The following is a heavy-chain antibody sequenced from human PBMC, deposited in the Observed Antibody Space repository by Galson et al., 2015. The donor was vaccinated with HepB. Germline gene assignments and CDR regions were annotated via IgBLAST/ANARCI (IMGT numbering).Heavy chain of an antibody. CDR1: GGTFSRYA. CDR2: IIPIFGTA. CDR3: ARVYPAGDYGMDVWGQGTINYGMDV. J-gene: IGHJ6*02. D-gene: IGHD4-17*01. Sequence: SVKVSCKASGGTFSRYAISWVRQAPGQGLEWMGGIIPIFGTATYAQKFQGRVTITADESTSTAYMELSSLRSEDTAVYYCARVYPAGDYGMDVWGQGTINYGMDVWGQGTTVTVSS. V-gene: IGHV1-69*13.